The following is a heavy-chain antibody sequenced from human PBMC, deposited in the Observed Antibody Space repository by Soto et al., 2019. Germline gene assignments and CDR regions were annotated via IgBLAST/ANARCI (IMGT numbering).Heavy chain of an antibody. V-gene: IGHV4-30-2*01. CDR3: ARSDSGYVGY. CDR2: IYHSGST. J-gene: IGHJ4*02. D-gene: IGHD5-12*01. CDR1: GGSISSGGYS. Sequence: SETLSLTCAVSGGSISSGGYSWSWIRQPPGKGLEWIGYIYHSGSTYYNPSLKSRVTISVDRSKNQFSLKLSSVTAADMAVYYCARSDSGYVGYWGQGTLVTVSS.